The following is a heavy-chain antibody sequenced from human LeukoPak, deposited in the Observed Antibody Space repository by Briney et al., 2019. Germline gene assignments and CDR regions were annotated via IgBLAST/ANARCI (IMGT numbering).Heavy chain of an antibody. Sequence: AGGSLRLSCAASGFSFSSYWMHWVRQAPGKGLVWVSRINIDGSITTYADSVKGRFTISRDNAKNTLSLQMNSLRADDTAVYYCISDHTGHDDYWGQGTLVTVSS. D-gene: IGHD1-1*01. CDR1: GFSFSSYW. V-gene: IGHV3-74*01. CDR2: INIDGSIT. CDR3: ISDHTGHDDY. J-gene: IGHJ4*02.